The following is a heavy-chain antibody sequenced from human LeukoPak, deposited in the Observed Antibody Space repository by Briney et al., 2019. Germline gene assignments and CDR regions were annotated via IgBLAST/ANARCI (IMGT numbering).Heavy chain of an antibody. CDR3: ARDENIAVAGTGY. Sequence: PSETLSLTCTVSGGSISSYYWSWIRQPPGKGLEWIGYIYYSGSTNYNPSLKSRVTISVDTSKNQFSLKLSSVTAADTAVYYCARDENIAVAGTGYWGQGTLVTVSS. J-gene: IGHJ4*02. CDR1: GGSISSYY. V-gene: IGHV4-59*01. D-gene: IGHD6-19*01. CDR2: IYYSGST.